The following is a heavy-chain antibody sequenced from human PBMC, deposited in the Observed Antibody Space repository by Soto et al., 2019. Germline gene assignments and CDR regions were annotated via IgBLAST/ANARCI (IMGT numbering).Heavy chain of an antibody. CDR3: PTDSYIPTVIFVFDY. D-gene: IGHD2-15*01. Sequence: GGSLRHSCAVSGFSFSNAWMNWIRQVPGEGLEWVGRIKSKTDGGSTDFSAPVKGRFAMSRDDSNNMVYLQMNSLKTEDTAVYYFPTDSYIPTVIFVFDYWGHGPLVPV. CDR2: IKSKTDGGST. V-gene: IGHV3-15*07. J-gene: IGHJ4*01. CDR1: GFSFSNAW.